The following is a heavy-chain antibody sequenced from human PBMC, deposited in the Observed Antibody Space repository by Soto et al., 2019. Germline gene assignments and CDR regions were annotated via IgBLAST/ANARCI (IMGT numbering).Heavy chain of an antibody. V-gene: IGHV3-30*03. CDR2: ISSDGNTQ. CDR3: TGQSASVH. J-gene: IGHJ4*02. CDR1: GFTFSNSG. Sequence: QVQLVESGGGVVQPGRSLRLSCAASGFTFSNSGMHWVRQAPGKGLEWVAVISSDGNTQFYADSVKGRFSISRDNSKNTLYLDMNSLRADDAAVYYCTGQSASVHWGQGTLVTFSS. D-gene: IGHD2-8*02.